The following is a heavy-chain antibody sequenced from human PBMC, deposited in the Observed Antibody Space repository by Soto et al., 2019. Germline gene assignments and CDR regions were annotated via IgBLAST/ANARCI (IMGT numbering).Heavy chain of an antibody. J-gene: IGHJ4*02. CDR3: VPNFDY. CDR2: ISNNGSNE. Sequence: QVQVVESGGGVVQPGKSLRLSCTASGFIFSDYGVHWARQAPGKGLQWVAFISNNGSNEYYADSVKGRFTISRDNSKNTVYLQMKSLRPEDTAVYCCVPNFDYWGQGTLVTVSP. V-gene: IGHV3-30-3*01. CDR1: GFIFSDYG.